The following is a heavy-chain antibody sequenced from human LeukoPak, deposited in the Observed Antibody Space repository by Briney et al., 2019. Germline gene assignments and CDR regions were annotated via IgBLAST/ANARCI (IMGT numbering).Heavy chain of an antibody. CDR3: ARGIAVALTASDV. D-gene: IGHD6-19*01. J-gene: IGHJ3*01. CDR1: GFTFSSYE. CDR2: ISSSGSTI. V-gene: IGHV3-48*03. Sequence: GGSLRLSCAASGFTFSSYEMNWVRQAPGKGLERVSYISSSGSTIYYADSVKGRFTISRDNAKNSLYLLMNSLRAEDTAVYYCARGIAVALTASDVWGRERMVTVSS.